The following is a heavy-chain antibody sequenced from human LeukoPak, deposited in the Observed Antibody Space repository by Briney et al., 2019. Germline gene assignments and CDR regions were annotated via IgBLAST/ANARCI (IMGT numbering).Heavy chain of an antibody. Sequence: GGSLRLSCAASGFTFSDYYMIWIRQAPGKGLEGVSYISSLGTSMYYADSVKGRCTISRDNAENSLSLQINSLRAEDTAVYYCVRRHYDILTGYYRGLDPWGQGTLVTVSS. V-gene: IGHV3-11*01. CDR1: GFTFSDYY. CDR2: ISSLGTSM. J-gene: IGHJ5*02. D-gene: IGHD3-9*01. CDR3: VRRHYDILTGYYRGLDP.